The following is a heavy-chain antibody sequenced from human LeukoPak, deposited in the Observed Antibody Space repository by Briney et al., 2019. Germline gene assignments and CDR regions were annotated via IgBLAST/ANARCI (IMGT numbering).Heavy chain of an antibody. CDR2: ISGSGSST. D-gene: IGHD2-21*02. J-gene: IGHJ4*02. CDR3: ATRGVIVVVTAIRDY. Sequence: GGSLRISCAASGFTFSSYAMSWVRQAPGKGLEWVSAISGSGSSTYYADSVKGRFTISRDNSKNTLYLQMNSLRAEDTAVYYCATRGVIVVVTAIRDYWGQGTLVTVSS. CDR1: GFTFSSYA. V-gene: IGHV3-23*01.